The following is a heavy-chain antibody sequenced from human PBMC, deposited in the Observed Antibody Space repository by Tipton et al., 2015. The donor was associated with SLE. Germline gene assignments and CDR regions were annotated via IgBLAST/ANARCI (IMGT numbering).Heavy chain of an antibody. D-gene: IGHD3-10*01. V-gene: IGHV3-66*02. CDR1: GFIVSSNY. Sequence: SLRLSCAASGFIVSSNYMSWVRQAPGKGLEWVSFIYSGGGTYYADSVMGRFTISRDNSKNTVYLQMNSLRAEDTAVYYCARDLGVTIHPFDFWGQGTLVTVSS. CDR2: IYSGGGT. CDR3: ARDLGVTIHPFDF. J-gene: IGHJ4*02.